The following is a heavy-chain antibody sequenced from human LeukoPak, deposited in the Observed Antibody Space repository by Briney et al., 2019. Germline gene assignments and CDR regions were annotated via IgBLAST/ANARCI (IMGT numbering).Heavy chain of an antibody. Sequence: SETLSLTCTVSGGSISSYYWSWIRQPPGKGLEWIGYIYHSGSTYYNPSLKSRVTISVDRSKNQFSLKLSSVTAADTAVYYCARVEPRYYDFWSGYYFDYWGQGTLVTVSS. V-gene: IGHV4-59*12. CDR3: ARVEPRYYDFWSGYYFDY. CDR2: IYHSGST. CDR1: GGSISSYY. J-gene: IGHJ4*02. D-gene: IGHD3-3*01.